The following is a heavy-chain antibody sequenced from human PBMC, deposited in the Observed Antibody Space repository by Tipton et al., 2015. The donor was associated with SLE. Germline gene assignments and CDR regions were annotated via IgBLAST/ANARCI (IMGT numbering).Heavy chain of an antibody. V-gene: IGHV4-34*01. J-gene: IGHJ3*02. CDR3: ARDPAGDAFDI. D-gene: IGHD6-25*01. CDR2: ITPSGST. CDR1: GGSFNGYY. Sequence: TLSLTCAVYGGSFNGYYWSWIRQPPGKGLEWIGEITPSGSTNCNPSLKSRVTLSVDTSKSQFSLDLTSVTAADTAVYYCARDPAGDAFDIWGQGTMVTVSS.